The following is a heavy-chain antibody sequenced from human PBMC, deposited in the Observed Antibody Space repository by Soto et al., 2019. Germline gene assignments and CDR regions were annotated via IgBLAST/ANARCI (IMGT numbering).Heavy chain of an antibody. V-gene: IGHV4-31*03. Sequence: SETLSLTCTVSGGSISSGGYYWSWIRQHPGKGLEWIGYIYYSGSTYYNPSLKSRVTISVDTSKNQFSLKLSSVTAADTAVYYCARVLNESIAARRFIDYWGQGTLVTVS. CDR1: GGSISSGGYY. CDR2: IYYSGST. CDR3: ARVLNESIAARRFIDY. J-gene: IGHJ4*02. D-gene: IGHD6-6*01.